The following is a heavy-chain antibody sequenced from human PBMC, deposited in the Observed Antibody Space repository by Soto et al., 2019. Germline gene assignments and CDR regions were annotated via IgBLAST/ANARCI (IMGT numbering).Heavy chain of an antibody. CDR3: AKASYYYGMDV. CDR2: IYYSGST. V-gene: IGHV4-39*01. Sequence: QLQLQESGPGLVKPSETLSLTCTVSGGSISSSSYYWGWIRQPPGKGLEWIGSIYYSGSTYYNPSLKGRVTISVDTSKNQFSLKLSSVTAADTAVYYCAKASYYYGMDVWGQGTTVTVSS. CDR1: GGSISSSSYY. J-gene: IGHJ6*02.